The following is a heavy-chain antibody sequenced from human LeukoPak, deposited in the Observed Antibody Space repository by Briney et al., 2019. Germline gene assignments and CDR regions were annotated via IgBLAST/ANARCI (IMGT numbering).Heavy chain of an antibody. CDR3: AAGIQLWFNYYGMDV. J-gene: IGHJ6*02. Sequence: GGSLRLSCAASGFTFSSYSMNWVRQAPGKGLEWVSSISSSSSYIYYADSVKGRFTIFRDNAKNSLYLQMNSLRAEDTAVYYCAAGIQLWFNYYGMDVWGQGTTVTVSS. V-gene: IGHV3-21*01. CDR1: GFTFSSYS. D-gene: IGHD5-18*01. CDR2: ISSSSSYI.